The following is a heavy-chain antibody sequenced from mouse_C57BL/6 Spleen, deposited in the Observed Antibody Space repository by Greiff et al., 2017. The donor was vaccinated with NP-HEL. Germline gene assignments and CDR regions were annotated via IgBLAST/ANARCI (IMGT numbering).Heavy chain of an antibody. CDR3: ARDITTVVATPLDY. CDR2: IYPGDGDT. D-gene: IGHD1-1*01. V-gene: IGHV1-82*01. J-gene: IGHJ2*01. Sequence: QVQLKQSGPELVKPGASVKISCKASGYAFSSSWMNWVKQRPGKGLEWIGRIYPGDGDTNYNGKFKGKATLTADKSSSTAYMQLSSLTSEDSAVYFCARDITTVVATPLDYWGQGTTLTVSS. CDR1: GYAFSSSW.